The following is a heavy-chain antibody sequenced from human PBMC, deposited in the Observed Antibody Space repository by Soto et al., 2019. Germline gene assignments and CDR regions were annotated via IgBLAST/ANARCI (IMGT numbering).Heavy chain of an antibody. Sequence: SGPTLVNPTQTLTLTCTFSGFSLSTSGVGVGWIRQPPGKALEWLALIYWDDDKRYSPSLKSRLTITKDTSKNQVVLTMTNMDPVDTATYYCVHSPYQYCSGGSCYSKAQRKGHFDYWGQ. V-gene: IGHV2-5*02. CDR1: GFSLSTSGVG. D-gene: IGHD2-15*01. CDR3: VHSPYQYCSGGSCYSKAQRKGHFDY. J-gene: IGHJ4*02. CDR2: IYWDDDK.